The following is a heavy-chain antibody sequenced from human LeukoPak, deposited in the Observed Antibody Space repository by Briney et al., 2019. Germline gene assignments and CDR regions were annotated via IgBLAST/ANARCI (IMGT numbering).Heavy chain of an antibody. CDR2: ISYDESDK. J-gene: IGHJ6*02. V-gene: IGHV3-30*18. D-gene: IGHD2-15*01. CDR3: AKGVVAATNATYYGMDV. CDR1: GFTFSNYG. Sequence: GGSLRLSCAASGFTFSNYGMHWVRQAPGKGLEWVAVISYDESDKYYADSVKGRFTISRDNSKNTLYLQMNSLRPEDTAVYYCAKGVVAATNATYYGMDVWGRGTTVTVSS.